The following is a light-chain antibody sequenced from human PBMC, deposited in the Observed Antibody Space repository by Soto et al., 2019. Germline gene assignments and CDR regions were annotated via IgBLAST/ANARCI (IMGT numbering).Light chain of an antibody. CDR1: QSVSSSY. CDR3: QQYGSSPHT. CDR2: GAS. Sequence: EIVWTQSPGTLSLSPGERASLSCRASQSVSSSYLARYQQKPGQAPRLLIYGASSRATGIPDRFSGSGSGTDFTLSISRLEPEDFAVYYCQQYGSSPHTFGQGTKLEIK. V-gene: IGKV3-20*01. J-gene: IGKJ2*01.